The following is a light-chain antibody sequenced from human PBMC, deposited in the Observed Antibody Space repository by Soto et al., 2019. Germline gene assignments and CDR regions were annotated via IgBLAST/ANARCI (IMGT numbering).Light chain of an antibody. CDR3: QSHDTTNVV. CDR1: SGSIASNY. CDR2: EDN. V-gene: IGLV6-57*02. J-gene: IGLJ3*02. Sequence: NFMLTQPHSVSESPGKTVTISCTGSSGSIASNYVQWYQQRPDSAPTTVIYEDNKRPSGVPDRFSGSVDTSSNSASLIISGLKTEDEADYYCQSHDTTNVVFGRGTKVTVL.